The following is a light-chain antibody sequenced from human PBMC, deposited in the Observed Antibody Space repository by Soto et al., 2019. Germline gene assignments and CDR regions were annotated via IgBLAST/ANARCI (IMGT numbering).Light chain of an antibody. CDR3: SSYTSSNSVV. Sequence: QSALTQPASVSGSPGQSITISCTGTSSDIGTYIYVSWYLQHPGKAPKLLIYEVGNRPSGVSNRFSGSKSGNTASLTISGLQAEDEADYYCSSYTSSNSVVFGVGTKLPVL. J-gene: IGLJ2*01. CDR1: SSDIGTYIY. V-gene: IGLV2-14*01. CDR2: EVG.